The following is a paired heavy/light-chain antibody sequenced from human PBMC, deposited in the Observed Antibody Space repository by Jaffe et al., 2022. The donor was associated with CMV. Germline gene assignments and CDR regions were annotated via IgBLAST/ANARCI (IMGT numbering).Heavy chain of an antibody. V-gene: IGHV1-3*01. Sequence: QVQLVQSGAEVKKPGASVKVSCKASGYTFTSYAMHWVRQAPGQRLEWMGWINAGNGNTKYSQKFQGRVTITRDTSASTAYMELSSLRSEDTAVYYCARELGYCSGGSCYKSAYYYYMDVWGKGTTVTVSS. CDR1: GYTFTSYA. CDR2: INAGNGNT. D-gene: IGHD2-15*01. J-gene: IGHJ6*03. CDR3: ARELGYCSGGSCYKSAYYYYMDV.
Light chain of an antibody. CDR2: DAS. J-gene: IGKJ4*01. V-gene: IGKV3-11*01. Sequence: EIVLTQSPATLSLSPGERATLSCRASQSVSSYLAWYQQKPGQAPRLLIYDASNRATGIPARFSGSGSGTDFTLTISSLEPEDFAVYYCQQRSNWRATFGGGTKVEIK. CDR3: QQRSNWRAT. CDR1: QSVSSY.